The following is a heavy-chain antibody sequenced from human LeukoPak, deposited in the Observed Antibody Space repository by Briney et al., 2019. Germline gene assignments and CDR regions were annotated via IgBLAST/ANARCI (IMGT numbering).Heavy chain of an antibody. J-gene: IGHJ4*02. CDR3: ARDGIQLWTGAFDY. V-gene: IGHV3-48*02. CDR2: IRSSSSTI. D-gene: IGHD5-18*01. Sequence: GGSLRLSCAASGFTFNDYGMTRVRQAPGKGLEWVSYIRSSSSTIYYADSVKGRFTISRDNAKNSLYLQMNSLRDEDTAVYYCARDGIQLWTGAFDYWGQGTLVTVSS. CDR1: GFTFNDYG.